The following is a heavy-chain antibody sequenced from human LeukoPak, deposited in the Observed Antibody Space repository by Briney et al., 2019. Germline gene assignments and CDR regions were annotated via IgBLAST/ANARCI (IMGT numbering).Heavy chain of an antibody. Sequence: GASVKVSCKPSGYPFTSYGISWVRQAPGQPLEWMGWISAYNGNTNNAQKLQGRVTMTTDTSTSTAYMELRSLISDDTAVYYCARENYDSSGYYGFDYWGQGTLVTVSS. J-gene: IGHJ4*02. V-gene: IGHV1-18*01. CDR1: GYPFTSYG. CDR3: ARENYDSSGYYGFDY. CDR2: ISAYNGNT. D-gene: IGHD3-22*01.